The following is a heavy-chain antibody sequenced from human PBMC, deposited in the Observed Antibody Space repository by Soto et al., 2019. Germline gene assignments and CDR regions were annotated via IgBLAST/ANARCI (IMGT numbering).Heavy chain of an antibody. J-gene: IGHJ4*02. CDR2: INPEGNAK. D-gene: IGHD2-15*01. V-gene: IGHV3-7*01. CDR1: GFSINTYW. Sequence: GGSLRLSCSGFGFSINTYWMSWIRQTPGKGLEWVANINPEGNAKTYVDPVKGRFIVSRDNTRNSLDLQMNSLRVEDSAVYFCAAWDIANIWGQGILVTVSS. CDR3: AAWDIANI.